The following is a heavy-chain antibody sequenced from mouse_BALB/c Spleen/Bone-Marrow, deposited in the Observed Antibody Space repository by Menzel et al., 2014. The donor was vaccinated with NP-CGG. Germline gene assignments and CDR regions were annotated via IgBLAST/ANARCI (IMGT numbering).Heavy chain of an antibody. CDR3: ARVYYGYDGTSSWFAY. V-gene: IGHV1-14*01. D-gene: IGHD2-2*01. Sequence: QQESGPELLKPGASVKMSCKASGYTFTNYVMHWVKQKPGQGLEWIGYINPYNDGTKYNEKFKGKATLTSDKSSSTAYMDLSSLTSEDSAVYYCARVYYGYDGTSSWFAYWGQGTLVTVSA. CDR2: INPYNDGT. CDR1: GYTFTNYV. J-gene: IGHJ3*01.